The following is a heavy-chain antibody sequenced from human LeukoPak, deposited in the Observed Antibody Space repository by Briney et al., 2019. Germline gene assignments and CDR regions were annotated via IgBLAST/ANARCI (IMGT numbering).Heavy chain of an antibody. Sequence: PGGSLRLSCAASGFTFSSYSMNWVRQAPGKGLEWVSSISSSSSNIYYADSVKGRFTISRDNAKNSLYLQMNSLRAEDTALYYCARGITGTIDYWGQGTLVTVSS. J-gene: IGHJ4*02. D-gene: IGHD1-20*01. CDR3: ARGITGTIDY. CDR2: ISSSSSNI. V-gene: IGHV3-21*04. CDR1: GFTFSSYS.